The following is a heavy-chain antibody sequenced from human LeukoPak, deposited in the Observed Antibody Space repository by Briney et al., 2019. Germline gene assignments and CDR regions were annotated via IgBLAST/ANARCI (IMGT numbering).Heavy chain of an antibody. J-gene: IGHJ4*02. D-gene: IGHD3-22*01. CDR1: GSTFSSYE. V-gene: IGHV3-48*03. CDR3: ARPHMYYYDSSGSSKMGYSFDY. Sequence: GGSLRLSCAASGSTFSSYEVNWVRQTPGKGLEGVSYISRSGATTYYADSVKGRFTISRDNSKNTLYLQMNSLRAEDTAIYYCARPHMYYYDSSGSSKMGYSFDYWGQGTLVTVSS. CDR2: ISRSGATT.